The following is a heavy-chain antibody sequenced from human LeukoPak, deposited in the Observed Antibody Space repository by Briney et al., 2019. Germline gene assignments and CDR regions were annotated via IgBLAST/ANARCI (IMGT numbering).Heavy chain of an antibody. CDR2: IYYSGST. D-gene: IGHD6-6*01. J-gene: IGHJ4*02. V-gene: IGHV4-31*03. CDR1: DGSISSGGYY. Sequence: SETLSLTCNVPDGSISSGGYYWSWIRQHPGKGLEWIGYIYYSGSTYYNPSLKSRVTISLDTSKNQFSLKLSCVTAADTAVYHCARHNRPRPIDYWGQGTLFTASS. CDR3: ARHNRPRPIDY.